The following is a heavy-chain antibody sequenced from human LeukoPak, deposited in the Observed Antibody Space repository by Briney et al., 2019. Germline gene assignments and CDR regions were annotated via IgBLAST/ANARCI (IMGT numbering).Heavy chain of an antibody. CDR1: GFXFSRYW. J-gene: IGHJ4*02. CDR3: ARDWNGSGTAFDH. D-gene: IGHD1-1*01. V-gene: IGHV3-7*05. CDR2: IKVDGTEK. Sequence: GGSLRLSCAASGFXFSRYWMSWVRQAPGKGLEWVANIKVDGTEKYYVDSVKGRFTISRDNAKNSLSLQMSGLRAEDTAVYYCARDWNGSGTAFDHWGQGTLVTVSS.